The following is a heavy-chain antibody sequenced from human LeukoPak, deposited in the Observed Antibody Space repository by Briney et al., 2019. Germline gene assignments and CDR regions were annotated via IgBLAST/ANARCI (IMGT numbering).Heavy chain of an antibody. CDR2: IRSKANSYAT. D-gene: IGHD3-10*01. Sequence: GGSLRLSCAASGFTFSGSAMHWVRQASGKGLAWVGRIRSKANSYATAYAASVKGRFTISRDDSKNTAYLQMNSLKTEDTAVYYCTRGSGSFDPWGQGTLVTVSS. CDR1: GFTFSGSA. J-gene: IGHJ5*02. CDR3: TRGSGSFDP. V-gene: IGHV3-73*01.